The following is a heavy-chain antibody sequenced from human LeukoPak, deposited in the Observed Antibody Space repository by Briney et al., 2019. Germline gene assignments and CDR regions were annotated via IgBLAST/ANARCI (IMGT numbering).Heavy chain of an antibody. CDR3: ARDPRSRVSYYYYMDV. D-gene: IGHD6-13*01. Sequence: GGSLRLSCAASGFTFSSYAMHWVRQAPGKGLEWVAVISYDGSNKYYADSVKGRFTISRDNSKNTLYLQMNSLRAEDTAVYYCARDPRSRVSYYYYMDVWGKGTTVTVSS. CDR2: ISYDGSNK. J-gene: IGHJ6*03. V-gene: IGHV3-30-3*01. CDR1: GFTFSSYA.